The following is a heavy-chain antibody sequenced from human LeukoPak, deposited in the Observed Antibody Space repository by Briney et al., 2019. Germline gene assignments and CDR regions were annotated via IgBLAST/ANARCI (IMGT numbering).Heavy chain of an antibody. J-gene: IGHJ4*02. V-gene: IGHV3-15*07. CDR3: STLTSRGLSDS. CDR1: GYTFTNAW. Sequence: GGSLRLSCAASGYTFTNAWMNWVRQAPGKGLEWVGRIKSKADGETIDYAAPVKGRFTFSRDDSKNMLYLQMNSLKSEDTAVYYCSTLTSRGLSDSWGQGTLVTVSS. D-gene: IGHD1-20*01. CDR2: IKSKADGETI.